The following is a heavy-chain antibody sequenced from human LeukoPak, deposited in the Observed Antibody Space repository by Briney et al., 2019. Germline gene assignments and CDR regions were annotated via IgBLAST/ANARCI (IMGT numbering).Heavy chain of an antibody. J-gene: IGHJ4*02. Sequence: ASVKASCKASGYSFTTYYIHWVRQAPGQGLEWMGMINSRGGSTSYAQKFQGRLTMTRDTSTGTVYMELSSLRSEDTAVYYCARVGVGVSTFFDYWGQGTLVTVSS. V-gene: IGHV1-46*01. CDR1: GYSFTTYY. D-gene: IGHD1-26*01. CDR3: ARVGVGVSTFFDY. CDR2: INSRGGST.